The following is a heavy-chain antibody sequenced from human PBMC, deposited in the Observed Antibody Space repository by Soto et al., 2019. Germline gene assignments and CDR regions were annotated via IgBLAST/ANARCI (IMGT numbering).Heavy chain of an antibody. CDR3: ARGDIVVVPAAMPYFDY. CDR2: IYYSGST. V-gene: IGHV4-31*02. D-gene: IGHD2-2*01. Sequence: LSLTCTVSGGSISSGGYYWSWIRQHPGKGLEWIGYIYYSGSTYYNPSLKSRVTISVDTSKNQFSLKLSSVTAADTAVYYCARGDIVVVPAAMPYFDYWGQGTLVTVSS. CDR1: GGSISSGGYY. J-gene: IGHJ4*02.